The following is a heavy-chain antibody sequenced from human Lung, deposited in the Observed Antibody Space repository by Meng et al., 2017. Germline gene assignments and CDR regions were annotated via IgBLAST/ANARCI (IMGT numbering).Heavy chain of an antibody. J-gene: IGHJ6*02. CDR1: GGSISSSSYY. V-gene: IGHV4-39*07. CDR2: IYYSGST. Sequence: SETLSLTCTVSGGSISSSSYYWGWIRQPPGKGLEWIGSIYYSGSTYYNPSLKSRVTISVDTSTNQFSLKLSSVTAADTAVYYCARDRRVRAAAGTTYYYYGMDVWGQGTTVTVSS. D-gene: IGHD6-13*01. CDR3: ARDRRVRAAAGTTYYYYGMDV.